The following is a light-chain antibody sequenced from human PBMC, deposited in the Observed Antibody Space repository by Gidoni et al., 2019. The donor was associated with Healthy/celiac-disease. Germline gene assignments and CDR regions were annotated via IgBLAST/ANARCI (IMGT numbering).Light chain of an antibody. J-gene: IGKJ4*01. V-gene: IGKV1-39*01. CDR1: QSIISSY. CDR2: AAS. Sequence: DIQMTQSPSSLSASVGDRVTITCRASQSIISSYLNWFQQKPGKAPKLLIYAASSLQSGVPSRFSGSGSGTDFTLTISSLQPEDFATYYCQQSYSTPRTFXGXTMVEIK. CDR3: QQSYSTPRT.